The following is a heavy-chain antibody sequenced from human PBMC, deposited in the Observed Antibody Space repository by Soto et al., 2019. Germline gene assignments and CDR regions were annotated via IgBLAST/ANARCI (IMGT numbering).Heavy chain of an antibody. V-gene: IGHV3-23*01. J-gene: IGHJ4*02. D-gene: IGHD2-21*01. CDR1: GFTFSSHA. CDR3: AKDRLGAVVVVSGTFDS. CDR2: ISGDGDSI. Sequence: EVQLLESGGGLVQPGGSLRVTCETSGFTFSSHAMSWVRQAPGKGLEWVSSISGDGDSISYAVFVMGRITISRDNSKNTLHLHMNSLTADARAIYSCAKDRLGAVVVVSGTFDSWGQGALVSVSS.